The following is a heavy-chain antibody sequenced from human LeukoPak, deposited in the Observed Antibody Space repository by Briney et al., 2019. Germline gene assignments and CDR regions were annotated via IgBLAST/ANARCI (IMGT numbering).Heavy chain of an antibody. D-gene: IGHD5-12*01. V-gene: IGHV1-69*13. CDR1: GGTFSSYA. J-gene: IGHJ4*02. CDR2: IIPIFGTA. Sequence: ASVKVSCKASGGTFSSYAISWVRQAPGQGLEWMGGIIPIFGTANYAQKFQGRVTITADESTSTAYMELSSLRSEDTAVYYCARDGGRGGYSDFDYWGQGTLVTVSS. CDR3: ARDGGRGGYSDFDY.